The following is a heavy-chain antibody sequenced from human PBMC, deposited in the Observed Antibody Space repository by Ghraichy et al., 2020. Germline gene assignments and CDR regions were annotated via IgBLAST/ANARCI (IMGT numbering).Heavy chain of an antibody. CDR1: GGSISSYY. V-gene: IGHV4-59*01. Sequence: SQTLSLTCTVSGGSISSYYWSWIRQPPGKGLEWIGYIYYSGSTNYNPSLKSRVTISVDTSKNQFSLKLSSVTAADTAVYYCAREIIGSSTFDYWGQGTLVTVSS. D-gene: IGHD1-14*01. J-gene: IGHJ4*02. CDR3: AREIIGSSTFDY. CDR2: IYYSGST.